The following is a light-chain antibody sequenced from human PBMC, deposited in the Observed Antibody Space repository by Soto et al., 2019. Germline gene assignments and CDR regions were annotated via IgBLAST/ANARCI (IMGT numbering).Light chain of an antibody. Sequence: EIVLTQSPGTLSLSPGERATLSCRASQSVSKYLAWYQQKPGQAPRVLIYGESSRATGMPDRFSGSGSGTDLTLTISRLEPEDYAVYYCQHYSSSPSTFGHGTKVAIK. CDR1: QSVSKY. CDR2: GES. CDR3: QHYSSSPST. J-gene: IGKJ1*01. V-gene: IGKV3-20*01.